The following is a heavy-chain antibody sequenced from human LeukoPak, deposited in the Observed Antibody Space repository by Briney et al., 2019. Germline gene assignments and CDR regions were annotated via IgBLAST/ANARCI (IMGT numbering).Heavy chain of an antibody. J-gene: IGHJ3*02. Sequence: GGSLRLSCAASGFTFSSYSMNWVRQDPGKGLEWVSSISSSSSYIYYADSVEGRFTYSRDNSKTTLYLQMNSLRAQDTAVYYCARVGAAGTDAFDIWGQGTMVTVSS. CDR1: GFTFSSYS. D-gene: IGHD6-13*01. V-gene: IGHV3-21*04. CDR2: ISSSSSYI. CDR3: ARVGAAGTDAFDI.